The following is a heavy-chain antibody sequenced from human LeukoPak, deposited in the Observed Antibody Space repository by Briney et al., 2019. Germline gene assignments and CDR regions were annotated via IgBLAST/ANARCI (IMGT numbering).Heavy chain of an antibody. CDR3: ARHSEGYTSGWYY. Sequence: PSETLSLTCTVSGGSISSSNSCWGWIRQPPGKGLEWIGSFYYSGSTYYNPSLKSRVTISVDTSESQFSLKLTSVTAADTAVYHCARHSEGYTSGWYYWGQGTLVTVSS. V-gene: IGHV4-39*01. J-gene: IGHJ4*02. CDR2: FYYSGST. D-gene: IGHD6-19*01. CDR1: GGSISSSNSC.